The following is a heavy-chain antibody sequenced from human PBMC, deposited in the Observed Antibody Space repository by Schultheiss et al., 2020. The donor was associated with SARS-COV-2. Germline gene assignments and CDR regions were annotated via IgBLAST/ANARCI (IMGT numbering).Heavy chain of an antibody. CDR3: ASERSSSRDYYYYYGMDV. Sequence: GESLKISCTASGFNLSDYSMHWVRQAPGKGLEWVGFIRSKAYGGTTEYAASVKGRFTISRDDSKSIAYLQMNSLRAEDTAVYYCASERSSSRDYYYYYGMDVWGQGTTVTVSS. CDR2: IRSKAYGGTT. J-gene: IGHJ6*02. V-gene: IGHV3-71*01. D-gene: IGHD6-13*01. CDR1: GFNLSDYS.